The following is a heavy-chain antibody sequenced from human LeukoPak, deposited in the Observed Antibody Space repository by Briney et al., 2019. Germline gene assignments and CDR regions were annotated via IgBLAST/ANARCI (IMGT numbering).Heavy chain of an antibody. CDR1: GGTFSSYA. CDR3: ARVRDGYNDAYDI. Sequence: SVKVSCKASGGTFSSYAISWVRQAPGQGLEWMGGIIPIFGTANYAQKFQGRVTITADKSTSTAYMELSSLKAEDTAVYYCARVRDGYNDAYDIWGQGTVVTVSS. V-gene: IGHV1-69*06. D-gene: IGHD5-24*01. CDR2: IIPIFGTA. J-gene: IGHJ3*02.